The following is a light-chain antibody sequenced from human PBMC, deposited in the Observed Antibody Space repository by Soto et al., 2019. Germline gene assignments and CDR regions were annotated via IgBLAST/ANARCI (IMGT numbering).Light chain of an antibody. Sequence: DIPMTQSPSTLSASVGDRVTITCRASQSISSWLAWYQQKPGKAPKLLIYDASSLESGVPSRFSGGGSGTEFTLAISRLQPDDFASYYCQQYNSYSPYTFGQGTKLEI. J-gene: IGKJ2*01. V-gene: IGKV1-5*01. CDR1: QSISSW. CDR2: DAS. CDR3: QQYNSYSPYT.